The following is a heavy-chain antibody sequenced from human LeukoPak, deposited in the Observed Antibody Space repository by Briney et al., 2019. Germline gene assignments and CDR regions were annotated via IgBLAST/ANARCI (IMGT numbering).Heavy chain of an antibody. Sequence: PGRSLRLSCAASGFTFSSYAMHWVRQAPGKGLEWVAVISYDGSNKYYADSVKGRFTISRDNSKNTLYLQMNSLRAEDTAVYYCARWGYSNYDIDYWGQGTLVTVSS. V-gene: IGHV3-30-3*01. CDR3: ARWGYSNYDIDY. J-gene: IGHJ4*02. CDR2: ISYDGSNK. CDR1: GFTFSSYA. D-gene: IGHD4-11*01.